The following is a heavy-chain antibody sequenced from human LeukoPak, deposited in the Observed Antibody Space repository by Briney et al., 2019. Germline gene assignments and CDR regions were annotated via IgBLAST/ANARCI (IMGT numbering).Heavy chain of an antibody. CDR2: INPSGGST. CDR1: GYTFTSYY. J-gene: IGHJ4*02. CDR3: AAAASPWYFDY. D-gene: IGHD6-13*01. V-gene: IGHV1-46*01. Sequence: GPSVKVSCKASGYTFTSYYMHWVRQAPGQGLEWMGIINPSGGSTGYAQKFQGRVTMTRDTSTSTVYMELSSLRSEDTAVYYCAAAASPWYFDYWGQGTLVTVSS.